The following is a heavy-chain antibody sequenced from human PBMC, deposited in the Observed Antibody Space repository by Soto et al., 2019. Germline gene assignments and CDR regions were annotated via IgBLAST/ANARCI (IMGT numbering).Heavy chain of an antibody. CDR3: ARSLTEGYCTITGCYTRPLYGMDV. D-gene: IGHD2-2*02. CDR2: ISSSSSYI. V-gene: IGHV3-21*01. J-gene: IGHJ6*02. CDR1: GFTFSSYS. Sequence: GGSLRLSCAASGFTFSSYSMNWVRQAPGKGLEWVSSISSSSSYIYYADSVKGRFTISKDNAKNSLYLQMNSLRAEDTAVYYCARSLTEGYCTITGCYTRPLYGMDVWGQGTTVTVSS.